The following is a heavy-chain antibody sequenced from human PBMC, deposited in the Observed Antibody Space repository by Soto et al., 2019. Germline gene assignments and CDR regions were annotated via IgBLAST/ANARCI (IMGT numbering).Heavy chain of an antibody. V-gene: IGHV1-18*01. CDR3: ARGRYGDY. CDR2: ISAHNGNT. Sequence: QVHLVQSGAEVKKPGASVKVSCKASGYTFTSYGITWVRQAPGQGLEWMGWISAHNGNTDYAQKLQGRVIVTRDISTSTAYMELRSLRSDDTAVYYGARGRYGDYWGQGALVTVSS. D-gene: IGHD1-1*01. CDR1: GYTFTSYG. J-gene: IGHJ4*02.